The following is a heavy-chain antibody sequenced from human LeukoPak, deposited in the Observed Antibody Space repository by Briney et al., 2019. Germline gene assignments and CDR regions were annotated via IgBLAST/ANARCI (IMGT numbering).Heavy chain of an antibody. CDR3: ARVGDYYDSSGYYFGDY. CDR1: GGSFSGYY. D-gene: IGHD3-22*01. J-gene: IGHJ4*02. V-gene: IGHV4-34*01. Sequence: SETLSLTCAVYGGSFSGYYWSWIRQPPGKGLEWIGEINHSGSTNYNPSLKSRVTISVDTSKNQFSLKLSSVTAADTAVYYCARVGDYYDSSGYYFGDYWGQGTLVTVSS. CDR2: INHSGST.